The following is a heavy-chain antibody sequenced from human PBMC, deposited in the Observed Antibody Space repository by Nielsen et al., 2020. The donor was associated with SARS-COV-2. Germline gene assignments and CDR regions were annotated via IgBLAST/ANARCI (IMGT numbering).Heavy chain of an antibody. V-gene: IGHV3-49*04. CDR2: IRSKAYGGTT. D-gene: IGHD2-8*01. CDR3: ARGGDIVLMVYAINDAFDI. CDR1: GFTFGDYA. J-gene: IGHJ3*02. Sequence: GESLKISCTASGFTFGDYAMSWVRQAPGKGLEWVGFIRSKAYGGTTEYAASVKGRFTISRDDSKSIAYLQMNSLKTEDTAVYYCARGGDIVLMVYAINDAFDIWGQGTMVTVSS.